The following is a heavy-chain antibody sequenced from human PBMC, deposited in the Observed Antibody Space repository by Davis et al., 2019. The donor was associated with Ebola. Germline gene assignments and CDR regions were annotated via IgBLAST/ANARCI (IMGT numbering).Heavy chain of an antibody. CDR2: TYYRSKWYN. D-gene: IGHD5-24*01. Sequence: HSQTLSLTCAISGDSVSSNSAAWNWIRQSPSRGLEWLGRTYYRSKWYNDYAVSVKSRITINPDTSKNQFSLQLNSVTPEDTAVYYCARDSGRWLQLTDAFDIWGQGTMVTVSS. J-gene: IGHJ3*02. V-gene: IGHV6-1*01. CDR3: ARDSGRWLQLTDAFDI. CDR1: GDSVSSNSAA.